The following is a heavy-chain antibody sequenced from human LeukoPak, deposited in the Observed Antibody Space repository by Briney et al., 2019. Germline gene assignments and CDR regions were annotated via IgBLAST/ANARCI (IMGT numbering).Heavy chain of an antibody. CDR1: GYSFTFYY. J-gene: IGHJ5*02. CDR3: ARGYCSGGTCYLVENWFDP. V-gene: IGHV1-2*02. CDR2: INPNSGDT. D-gene: IGHD2-15*01. Sequence: ASVNVSCKASGYSFTFYYMYWVRQAHGQGLEWMGRINPNSGDTDYAQNFQGRVTMTRDTSISTAYMELTNLRSDDTAVYYCARGYCSGGTCYLVENWFDPWGQGTLVTVSS.